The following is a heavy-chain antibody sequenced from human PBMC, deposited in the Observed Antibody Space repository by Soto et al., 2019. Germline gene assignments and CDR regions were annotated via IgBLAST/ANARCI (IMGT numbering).Heavy chain of an antibody. CDR3: ARGVELDV. V-gene: IGHV3-23*01. Sequence: EVLLLESGGGLVQPGGSLRLSCEASGFSFSSFAMNWVRQAPGKGLEWVSAIGDSGAITDYADTVKGRFTISRDNSRNTPYLQLNSLRAEDTAVYYCARGVELDVWGNGTTVSVSS. J-gene: IGHJ6*04. CDR2: IGDSGAIT. D-gene: IGHD1-26*01. CDR1: GFSFSSFA.